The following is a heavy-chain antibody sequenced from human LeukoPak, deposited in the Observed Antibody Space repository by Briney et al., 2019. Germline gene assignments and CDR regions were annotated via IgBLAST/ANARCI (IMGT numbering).Heavy chain of an antibody. J-gene: IGHJ4*02. V-gene: IGHV4-39*01. CDR3: ARRVVGATQYYFDY. CDR1: GGSVSSSSYY. D-gene: IGHD1-26*01. CDR2: IYYSGGT. Sequence: PSETLSLTCTVSGGSVSSSSYYWGWIRQPPGKGLECIGTIYYSGGTYYNPSLKSRVTISVDTSKNQFSLKLSSVTAADTAMYYCARRVVGATQYYFDYWGQGTLVTVSS.